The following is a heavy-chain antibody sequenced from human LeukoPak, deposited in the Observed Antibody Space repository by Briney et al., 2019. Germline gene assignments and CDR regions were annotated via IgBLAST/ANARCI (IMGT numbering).Heavy chain of an antibody. V-gene: IGHV4-34*01. D-gene: IGHD3-10*01. Sequence: SETLSLTCAVYGGSFSGYYWSWIRQPPGKGLEWIGEINHIGSTNYNPSLKSRVTISVDTSKNKFSLKLSSVTAADTAVYYCARGVGGRLWFGELPTRGWFDPWGQGTLVTVSS. CDR2: INHIGST. CDR1: GGSFSGYY. CDR3: ARGVGGRLWFGELPTRGWFDP. J-gene: IGHJ5*02.